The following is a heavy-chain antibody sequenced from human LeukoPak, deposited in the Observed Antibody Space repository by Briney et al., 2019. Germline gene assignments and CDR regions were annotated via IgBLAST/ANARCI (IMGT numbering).Heavy chain of an antibody. J-gene: IGHJ3*02. CDR3: ARYWNDGVDAFDI. V-gene: IGHV3-48*02. Sequence: GGSLRLSCAASGFTFSDYAMNWVRQAPGKGLEWVSVISGSGDATYYADSVKGRFTISRDNAKNSLYLQMNSLRDEDTAVYYCARYWNDGVDAFDIWGQGTMVTVSA. CDR2: ISGSGDAT. D-gene: IGHD1-1*01. CDR1: GFTFSDYA.